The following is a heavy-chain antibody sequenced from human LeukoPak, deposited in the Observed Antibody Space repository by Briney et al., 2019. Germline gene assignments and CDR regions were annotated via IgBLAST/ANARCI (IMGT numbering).Heavy chain of an antibody. CDR3: ARGWELDC. CDR2: ISSYNADI. CDR1: GFSFTTYG. V-gene: IGHV1-18*01. J-gene: IGHJ4*02. D-gene: IGHD1-26*01. Sequence: ASVKVSCKPSGFSFTTYGISWVRQAPGQGLEWMGWISSYNADIDFEETFQGRVTMTTDTSTSTGYMERRSLRSDDTAVYYCARGWELDCWGQGTLVTVSS.